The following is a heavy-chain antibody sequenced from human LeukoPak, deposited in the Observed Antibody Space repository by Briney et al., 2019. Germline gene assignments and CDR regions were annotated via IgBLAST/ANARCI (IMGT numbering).Heavy chain of an antibody. Sequence: PGGSLRLSCAASTFIFSGYSMTWVRQAPGKGLEWVSYISSSSSTIYYADSVKGRFTISRDNAKNSLYLQMNSLRAEDTAVYYCARAPGGYYYYYGMDVWGQGTTVTVSS. CDR1: TFIFSGYS. CDR3: ARAPGGYYYYYGMDV. CDR2: ISSSSSTI. V-gene: IGHV3-48*01. J-gene: IGHJ6*02. D-gene: IGHD2-15*01.